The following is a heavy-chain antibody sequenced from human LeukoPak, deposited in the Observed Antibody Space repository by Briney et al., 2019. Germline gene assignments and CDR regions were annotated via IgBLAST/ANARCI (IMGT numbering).Heavy chain of an antibody. V-gene: IGHV4-34*01. D-gene: IGHD4-11*01. J-gene: IGHJ6*02. CDR3: ARGPKTVGYYYYYGMDV. CDR1: GGSFSGYY. Sequence: PSETLSLTCAVYGGSFSGYYWSWIRQPPGKGLEWIGEINHSGSTNYNPSLKSRVTISVDTSKSQFSLKLSSVTAADTAVYYCARGPKTVGYYYYYGMDVWGQGTTVTVSS. CDR2: INHSGST.